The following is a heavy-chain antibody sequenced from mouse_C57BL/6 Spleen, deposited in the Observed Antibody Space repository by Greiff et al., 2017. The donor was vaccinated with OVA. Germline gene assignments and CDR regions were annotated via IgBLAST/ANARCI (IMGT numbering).Heavy chain of an antibody. V-gene: IGHV1-82*01. D-gene: IGHD2-4*01. CDR3: ARLYYDLDY. J-gene: IGHJ2*01. CDR1: GYAFSSSW. Sequence: VQLKQSGPELVKPGASVKISCKASGYAFSSSWMNWVKQRPGKGLEWIGRIYPGDGDTNYNGKFKGKATLTADKSSSTAYMQLSSLTSEDSAVYFCARLYYDLDYWGQGTTLTVSS. CDR2: IYPGDGDT.